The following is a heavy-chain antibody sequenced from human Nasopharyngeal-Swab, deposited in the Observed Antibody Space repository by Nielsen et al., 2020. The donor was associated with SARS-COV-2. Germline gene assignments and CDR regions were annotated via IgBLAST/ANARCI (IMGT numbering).Heavy chain of an antibody. V-gene: IGHV3-30*04. CDR2: ISVDGRNS. CDR1: GFTYLTYC. Sequence: GASPPSSGAGLGFTYLTYCMHGIRRGPGKGLVRVALISVDGRNSNDADSVKGRFIISRDNSEKTVDLQMNSLRGEDTAVYYCARARGYLTHYYMDVWGSGTTVTVSS. CDR3: ARARGYLTHYYMDV. D-gene: IGHD3-10*01. J-gene: IGHJ6*03.